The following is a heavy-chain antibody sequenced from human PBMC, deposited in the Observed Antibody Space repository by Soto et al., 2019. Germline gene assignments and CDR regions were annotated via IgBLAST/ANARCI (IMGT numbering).Heavy chain of an antibody. J-gene: IGHJ4*02. CDR1: VYTFTCYY. CDR3: ARDKGIAAAGTGYFDY. V-gene: IGHV1-2*04. D-gene: IGHD6-13*01. Sequence: XSVKVSCKASVYTFTCYYMHWVRQAPGQGLEWMGWINPNSGGTNYAQKFQGWVTMTRDTSISTAYMELSRLRSDDTAVYYCARDKGIAAAGTGYFDYWGQGTLVTVSS. CDR2: INPNSGGT.